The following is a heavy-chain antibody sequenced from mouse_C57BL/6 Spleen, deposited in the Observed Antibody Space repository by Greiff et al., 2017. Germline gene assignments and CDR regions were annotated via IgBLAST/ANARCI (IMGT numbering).Heavy chain of an antibody. Sequence: VQLQQSVAELVRPGASVKLSCTASGFNIKNTYMHWVKQRPEQGMEWIGRIDPANGNTKYAPKFPGKATITADTSSNTAYLQLSSLTSEDTAIYYGARPTVVDGGAMDDWGQGTSVTVSS. D-gene: IGHD1-1*01. J-gene: IGHJ4*01. CDR1: GFNIKNTY. CDR2: IDPANGNT. V-gene: IGHV14-3*01. CDR3: ARPTVVDGGAMDD.